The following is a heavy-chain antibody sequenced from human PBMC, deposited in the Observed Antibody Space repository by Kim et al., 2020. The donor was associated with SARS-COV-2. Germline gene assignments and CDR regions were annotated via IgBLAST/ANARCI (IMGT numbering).Heavy chain of an antibody. CDR2: IRAKAHGGTA. CDR1: GFTFGEYA. Sequence: GGSLRLSCTPSGFTFGEYAMTWVRQAPGEGLEWVGFIRAKAHGGTAEYAASVKGRFTISRDDSKSIAYLQMDSLKTEGTAVYYCTRARFGSKTYTRYDFWGQGTLVTVSS. D-gene: IGHD2-2*01. CDR3: TRARFGSKTYTRYDF. J-gene: IGHJ4*02. V-gene: IGHV3-49*04.